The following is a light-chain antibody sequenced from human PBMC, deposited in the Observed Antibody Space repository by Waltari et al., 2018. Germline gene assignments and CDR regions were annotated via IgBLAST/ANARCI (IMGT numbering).Light chain of an antibody. CDR2: GNN. J-gene: IGLJ3*02. Sequence: QSVLTQPPSASGTPGQRVTISCSGSSFNIGNNYVYWYQQFPGTAPKLLIYGNNQRPSGVPDLFSYSKSGPSASLAISGLRSDDEADYFCAAWDDSLSGWLFGGGTKLTVL. V-gene: IGLV1-47*01. CDR1: SFNIGNNY. CDR3: AAWDDSLSGWL.